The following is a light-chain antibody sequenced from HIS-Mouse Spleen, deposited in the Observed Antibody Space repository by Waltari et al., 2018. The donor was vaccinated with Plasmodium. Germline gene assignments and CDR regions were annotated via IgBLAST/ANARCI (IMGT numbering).Light chain of an antibody. CDR1: RSAVGGYTY. CDR3: CSYAGSYTYV. J-gene: IGLJ1*01. V-gene: IGLV2-11*01. Sequence: QSALTQPRSVSGSPGQSVTISCTGPRSAVGGYTYVPWSQQHPGKAPKLMIYDVSKRPSGVPDRFSGSKSGNTASLTISGLQAEDEADYYCCSYAGSYTYVFGTGTKVTVL. CDR2: DVS.